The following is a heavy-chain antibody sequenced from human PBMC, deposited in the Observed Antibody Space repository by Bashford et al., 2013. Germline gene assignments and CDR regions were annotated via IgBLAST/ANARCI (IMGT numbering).Heavy chain of an antibody. CDR2: IYHSGTT. J-gene: IGHJ4*02. CDR1: GDSFTRSHW. CDR3: ARESPGGYQWLILLDS. D-gene: IGHD6-19*01. Sequence: LRETLSLTCSVSGDSFTRSHWWSWVRQTPDKRLEWIGEIYHSGTTNYNPSLKGRVTISLDKSKNQFSLKLISVTAADTAVYYCARESPGGYQWLILLDSWGQGTLVTVSS. V-gene: IGHV4-4*02.